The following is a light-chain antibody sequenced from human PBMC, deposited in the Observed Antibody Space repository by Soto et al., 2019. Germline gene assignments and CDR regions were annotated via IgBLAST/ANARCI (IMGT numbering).Light chain of an antibody. Sequence: DVVMTQSPLSLPVTPGESASISCRSSQSLLQSNGHNYVDWYLQKPGQSPQLLIYLGSLRASGVPDRFSGSGSGTDFTLKISRMEAEDVGVYYCKQAPQTPPYTFGQGTKVEIK. CDR1: QSLLQSNGHNY. J-gene: IGKJ2*01. V-gene: IGKV2-28*01. CDR3: KQAPQTPPYT. CDR2: LGS.